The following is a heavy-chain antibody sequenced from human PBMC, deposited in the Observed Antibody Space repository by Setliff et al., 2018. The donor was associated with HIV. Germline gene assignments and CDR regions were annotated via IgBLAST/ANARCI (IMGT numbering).Heavy chain of an antibody. CDR2: IIPAFGAA. CDR3: AREGLLGSTVGGAYWYNGMDV. Sequence: GASVKVSCKASGDTLSIHPISWVRQAPGRGLDWLGGIIPAFGAANYAQKFQGRVTITTDESTTTVFMELTGLRSEDTAVSECAREGLLGSTVGGAYWYNGMDVWGQGRLVTVSS. D-gene: IGHD2-15*01. J-gene: IGHJ6*02. V-gene: IGHV1-69*05. CDR1: GDTLSIHP.